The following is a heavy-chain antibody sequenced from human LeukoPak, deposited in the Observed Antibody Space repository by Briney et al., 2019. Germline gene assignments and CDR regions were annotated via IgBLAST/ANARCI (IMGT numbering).Heavy chain of an antibody. D-gene: IGHD3-16*01. J-gene: IGHJ4*02. Sequence: ASVKVSCKASGYTFTGYYMHWVRQAPGQGLEWMGWINPNSGGTNYALKFQGRVTMTRDTSISTAYMELSRLRSDDTAVYYCARELRLGELPSDYWGQGTLVTVSS. CDR2: INPNSGGT. CDR3: ARELRLGELPSDY. CDR1: GYTFTGYY. V-gene: IGHV1-2*02.